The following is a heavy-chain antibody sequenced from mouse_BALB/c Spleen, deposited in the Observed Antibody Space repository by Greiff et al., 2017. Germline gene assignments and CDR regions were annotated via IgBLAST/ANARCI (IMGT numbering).Heavy chain of an antibody. V-gene: IGHV2-9*02. Sequence: QVQLQQSGPGLVAPSQSLSITCTVSGFSITSYGVHWVRQPPGKGLEWLGVIWAGGSTNYNSALMSRLSISKDNSKSQVFLKMNSLQTDDTAMYYCARDGGYYPYYFDYWGQGTTRTVSS. CDR2: IWAGGST. CDR3: ARDGGYYPYYFDY. D-gene: IGHD1-1*02. J-gene: IGHJ2*01. CDR1: GFSITSYG.